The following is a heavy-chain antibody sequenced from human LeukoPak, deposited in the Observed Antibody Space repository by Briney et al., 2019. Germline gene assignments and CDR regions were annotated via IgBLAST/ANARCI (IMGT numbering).Heavy chain of an antibody. V-gene: IGHV4-59*01. CDR1: GDSISSYY. Sequence: SETLSLTCTVSGDSISSYYWSWIRQPPGKGLEWIGYIYHSGSTNYNPSLKSRVTISADTSKDQFSLKLASVTAADTAVYYCARHQGIADPFDYWGQGTLVTVSS. D-gene: IGHD6-13*01. J-gene: IGHJ4*02. CDR3: ARHQGIADPFDY. CDR2: IYHSGST.